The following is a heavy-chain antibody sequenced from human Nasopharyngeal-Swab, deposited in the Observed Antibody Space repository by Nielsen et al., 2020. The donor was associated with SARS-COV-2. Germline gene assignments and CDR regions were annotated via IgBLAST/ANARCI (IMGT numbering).Heavy chain of an antibody. V-gene: IGHV1-18*01. CDR2: ISVHNDRT. CDR1: GYVFTGYG. D-gene: IGHD2/OR15-2a*01. J-gene: IGHJ3*01. Sequence: SVKVSCKTSGYVFTGYGLSWVRQAPGQGLEWMGWISVHNDRTNYAQKFQGRVTVTADTSTYTAYMELRSLRSDDTAVYYCARDSLLYCNSLTCSGVEGFDLWGQGTMVIVSS. CDR3: ARDSLLYCNSLTCSGVEGFDL.